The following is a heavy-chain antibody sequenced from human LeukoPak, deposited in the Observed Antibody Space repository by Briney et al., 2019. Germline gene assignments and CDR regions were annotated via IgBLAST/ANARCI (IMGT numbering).Heavy chain of an antibody. CDR3: AREKVTMVRGVLYYYYGMDV. D-gene: IGHD3-10*01. Sequence: ASVKVSCKAPGYTFTGYYMHWVRQAPGQGLEWMGWINPNSGGTNYAQKFQGRVTMIRDTSISTAYMELSRLRSDDTAVYYCAREKVTMVRGVLYYYYGMDVWGQGTTVTVSS. CDR1: GYTFTGYY. CDR2: INPNSGGT. J-gene: IGHJ6*02. V-gene: IGHV1-2*02.